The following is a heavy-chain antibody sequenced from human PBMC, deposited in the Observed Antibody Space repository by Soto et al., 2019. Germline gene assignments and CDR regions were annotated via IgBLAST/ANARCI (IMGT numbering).Heavy chain of an antibody. J-gene: IGHJ6*03. D-gene: IGHD3-9*01. V-gene: IGHV1-18*01. CDR1: GYTFTSYG. CDR3: AREGIVLRYFDWSPVPSYYYYYMDV. CDR2: ISAYNGNT. Sequence: ASVKVSCKASGYTFTSYGISWVRQAPGQGLEWMGWISAYNGNTNYAQKLQGRVTMTTDTSTSTAYMELRSLRSDDTAVYYCAREGIVLRYFDWSPVPSYYYYYMDVWGKGTTVTVSS.